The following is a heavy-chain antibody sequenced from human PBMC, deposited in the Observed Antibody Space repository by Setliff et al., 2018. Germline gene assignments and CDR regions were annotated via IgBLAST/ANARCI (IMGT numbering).Heavy chain of an antibody. CDR1: GFTFTSYA. D-gene: IGHD3-16*01. J-gene: IGHJ4*02. Sequence: PGGSLRLSCAASGFTFTSYAMNWVRQAPGKGLEWVSAISGSGGSTDYADSVKGRFTISRDNSKNTLYLQMNGLRAEGTAIYYCAGDPPGPHLVYTYWGQGALVTVSS. V-gene: IGHV3-23*01. CDR3: AGDPPGPHLVYTY. CDR2: ISGSGGST.